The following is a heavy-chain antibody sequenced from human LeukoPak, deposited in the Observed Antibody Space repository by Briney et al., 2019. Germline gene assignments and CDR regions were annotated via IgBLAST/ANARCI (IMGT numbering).Heavy chain of an antibody. CDR2: MNPNSGNT. Sequence: ASVKVSCKASGYTFTSYDINWVRQATGQGLEWMGWMNPNSGNTGYAQKFQGRVTMTRNTSISTAYMELSSLRSEDTAVYYCASSPAVHCSGGSCYFDYYYYMDVWGKGTTVTVSS. D-gene: IGHD2-15*01. CDR3: ASSPAVHCSGGSCYFDYYYYMDV. J-gene: IGHJ6*03. CDR1: GYTFTSYD. V-gene: IGHV1-8*01.